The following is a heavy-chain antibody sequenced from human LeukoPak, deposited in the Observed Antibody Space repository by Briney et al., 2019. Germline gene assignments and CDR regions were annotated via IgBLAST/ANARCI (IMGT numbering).Heavy chain of an antibody. CDR3: AREGQQLVPFYYYGMDV. CDR1: GYTFTSYG. V-gene: IGHV1-18*01. Sequence: ASVKVSCKASGYTFTSYGISWVRQAPGQGLEWMGWISAYNGNTNYAQKLQGRVTMTTDTSTSTAYMELRSLRSDDTAVYYCAREGQQLVPFYYYGMDVWGKGTTVTVSS. CDR2: ISAYNGNT. J-gene: IGHJ6*04. D-gene: IGHD6-13*01.